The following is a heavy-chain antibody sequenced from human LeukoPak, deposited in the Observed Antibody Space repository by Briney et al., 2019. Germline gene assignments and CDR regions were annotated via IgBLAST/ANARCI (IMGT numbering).Heavy chain of an antibody. D-gene: IGHD3-10*01. CDR3: ARAGRGWFGSMDV. CDR1: GFTFSSNG. CDR2: VSFDGSNK. J-gene: IGHJ6*02. Sequence: TGGSLRLSCAASGFTFSSNGMHWVRQAPGKGLEWEAVVSFDGSNKYFEDSVKGRFSISRDNSRNTLYLQMNSLRAEDTAVYYCARAGRGWFGSMDVWGQGTTVTVSS. V-gene: IGHV3-33*01.